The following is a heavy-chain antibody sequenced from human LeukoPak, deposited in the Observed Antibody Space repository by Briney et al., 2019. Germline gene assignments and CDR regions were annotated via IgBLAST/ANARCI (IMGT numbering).Heavy chain of an antibody. CDR1: GGSISGNSYY. V-gene: IGHV4-39*07. J-gene: IGHJ4*02. D-gene: IGHD3-22*01. Sequence: SETLSLTCTVSGGSISGNSYYWGWIRQPPGKGLEWIGSIYYSGSTYYNPSLKSRVTISVDTSKNQFSLKLSSVTAADTAVYYCARDRDNYYDSSGYFDYWGQGTLVTVSS. CDR2: IYYSGST. CDR3: ARDRDNYYDSSGYFDY.